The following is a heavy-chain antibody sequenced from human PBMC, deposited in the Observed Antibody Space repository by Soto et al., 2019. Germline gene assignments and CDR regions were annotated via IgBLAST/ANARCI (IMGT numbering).Heavy chain of an antibody. Sequence: PGGSLRLSCAASGFTFNTYSMKWVRQAPGKGLEWVSSISPSSSYIYYADSVMGRFTISRDNAKNSLYLQMNSLRAEDTAVYYCARVRGYSSSWYGDSWGQGTLVTAPQ. J-gene: IGHJ4*02. CDR1: GFTFNTYS. D-gene: IGHD6-13*01. V-gene: IGHV3-21*01. CDR2: ISPSSSYI. CDR3: ARVRGYSSSWYGDS.